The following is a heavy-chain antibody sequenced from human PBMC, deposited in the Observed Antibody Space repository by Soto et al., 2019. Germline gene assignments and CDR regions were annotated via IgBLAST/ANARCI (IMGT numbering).Heavy chain of an antibody. Sequence: TLSLTCTVSGGSISDHYWSWIRQPPGKGLEWIGYIFYTGYTTYNPSLKSRATISLDTSRNQFSLKLSSVTAADMAVYYCARDRRLGYCSSTSCLNWFDPWGQGTLVTVSS. D-gene: IGHD2-2*01. CDR1: GGSISDHY. CDR2: IFYTGYT. CDR3: ARDRRLGYCSSTSCLNWFDP. J-gene: IGHJ5*02. V-gene: IGHV4-59*11.